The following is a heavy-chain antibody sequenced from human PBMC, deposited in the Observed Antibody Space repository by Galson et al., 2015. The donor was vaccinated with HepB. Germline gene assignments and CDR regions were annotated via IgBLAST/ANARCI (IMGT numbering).Heavy chain of an antibody. Sequence: ETLSLTCTVSGGSISSYYWSWIRQPPGKGLEWIGYIYYSGSTNYNPSLKSRVTISVDTSKNQFSLKLSSVTAADTAVYYCARRGYSSSWSATGWFDPWGQGTLVTVSS. CDR2: IYYSGST. CDR3: ARRGYSSSWSATGWFDP. D-gene: IGHD6-13*01. V-gene: IGHV4-59*08. J-gene: IGHJ5*02. CDR1: GGSISSYY.